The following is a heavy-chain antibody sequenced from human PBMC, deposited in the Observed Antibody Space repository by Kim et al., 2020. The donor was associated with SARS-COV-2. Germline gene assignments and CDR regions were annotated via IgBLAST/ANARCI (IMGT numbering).Heavy chain of an antibody. CDR1: GFTFGDYA. D-gene: IGHD2-15*01. CDR2: ISWNSGSI. V-gene: IGHV3-9*01. CDR3: AKDKGCSGGSCYGYYYYGMDV. Sequence: GGSLRLSCAASGFTFGDYAMHWVRQAPGKGLEWVSGISWNSGSIGYADSVKGRFTISRDNAKNSLYLQMNSLRAEDTALYYCAKDKGCSGGSCYGYYYYGMDVWGQGTTVTVSS. J-gene: IGHJ6*02.